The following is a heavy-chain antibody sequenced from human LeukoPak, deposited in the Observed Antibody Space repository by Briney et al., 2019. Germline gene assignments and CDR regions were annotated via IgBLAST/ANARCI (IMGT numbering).Heavy chain of an antibody. D-gene: IGHD3-3*01. CDR2: IYHSGST. Sequence: SETLSLTCTASDYSISSGYYWGWIRQPPGEGLEWIGSIYHSGSTYYNPSLKSRVSISVDTSKNQFSLKLSSVTAADTAVYYCARQEWSGSDYFDYWGQGTMVTVSS. CDR1: DYSISSGYY. J-gene: IGHJ4*02. CDR3: ARQEWSGSDYFDY. V-gene: IGHV4-38-2*02.